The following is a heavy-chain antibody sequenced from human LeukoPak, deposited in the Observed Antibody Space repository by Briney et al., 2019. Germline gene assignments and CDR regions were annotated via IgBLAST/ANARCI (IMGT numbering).Heavy chain of an antibody. Sequence: SVKVSCKASGGTFSSYAISWARQAPGQGLEWMGGIIPIFGTANYAQKFQGRVTITTDESTSTAYMELSSLRSEDTAVYYCARARHMRTNWFDPWGQGTLVTVSS. V-gene: IGHV1-69*05. CDR2: IIPIFGTA. CDR3: ARARHMRTNWFDP. D-gene: IGHD2-21*01. J-gene: IGHJ5*02. CDR1: GGTFSSYA.